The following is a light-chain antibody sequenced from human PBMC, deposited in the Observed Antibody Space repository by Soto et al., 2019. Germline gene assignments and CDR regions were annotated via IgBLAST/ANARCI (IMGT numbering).Light chain of an antibody. CDR1: QSISNW. J-gene: IGKJ2*03. CDR3: QQYKSYSSS. Sequence: DIQMTQSPSTLSTSVGDRVTITCRASQSISNWLAWYQQKPGKAPKLLIYKASTLESGVPSRFSGSGSGTEFTRTISSLHLYDFDTYYCQQYKSYSSSCGQGTKLEIK. CDR2: KAS. V-gene: IGKV1-5*03.